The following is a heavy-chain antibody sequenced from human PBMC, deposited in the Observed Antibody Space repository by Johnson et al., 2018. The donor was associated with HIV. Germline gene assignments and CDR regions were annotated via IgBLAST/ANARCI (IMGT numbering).Heavy chain of an antibody. CDR2: IKQDGSEK. Sequence: VQLVASGGGFVQPGGSLRLSYAASRFTFSSYWMSWVRQAPGKGLAWVANIKQDGSEKSYVDSVKCRFTISIDHAKNSLYLQMDSLREDDTAVYYCAKDLDRELLALWAFHTWGQGTVVTVSS. CDR3: AKDLDRELLALWAFHT. CDR1: RFTFSSYW. D-gene: IGHD2-8*02. V-gene: IGHV3-7*01. J-gene: IGHJ3*02.